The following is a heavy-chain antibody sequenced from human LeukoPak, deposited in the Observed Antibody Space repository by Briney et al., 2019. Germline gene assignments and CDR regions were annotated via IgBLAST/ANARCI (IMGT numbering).Heavy chain of an antibody. Sequence: GGSLRLSCAASGFTFSSYAMSWVRQAPGKGLEWVSAISGSGGSTYYADSVKGRFTISRDNAKNSLYLQMNSLRAEDTAVYYCAMSIFPYYYYMDVWGKGTTVTVSS. CDR2: ISGSGGST. V-gene: IGHV3-23*01. J-gene: IGHJ6*03. CDR1: GFTFSSYA. D-gene: IGHD3-3*01. CDR3: AMSIFPYYYYMDV.